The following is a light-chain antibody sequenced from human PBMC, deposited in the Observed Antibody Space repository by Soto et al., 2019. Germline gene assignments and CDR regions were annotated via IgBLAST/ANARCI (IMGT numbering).Light chain of an antibody. J-gene: IGKJ3*01. CDR1: QGIGNL. CDR2: VSS. Sequence: DIQMTQSPSAMSASVGDRVTITCRASQGIGNLVAWFQQKPGKVPNRLIYVSSTLHGGVPSRFSGSGSWTEFTLTISSLQPADFATYYCLQHSSYPFTFGPGTKVDVK. V-gene: IGKV1-17*03. CDR3: LQHSSYPFT.